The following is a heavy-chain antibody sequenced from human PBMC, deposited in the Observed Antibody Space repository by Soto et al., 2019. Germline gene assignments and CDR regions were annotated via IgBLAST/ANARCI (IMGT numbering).Heavy chain of an antibody. CDR3: AKRVGGDGWAPGY. CDR2: IPYDGSNK. J-gene: IGHJ4*02. V-gene: IGHV3-30*18. CDR1: GFTFSNNA. Sequence: QVQLVESGGGVVQPGRSLRLSCAASGFTFSNNAMHWVRQPPGKGLEWVAAIPYDGSNKYYADSVKGRFTISRDNSKNTLYLQMKSLRAEDTSMYYCAKRVGGDGWAPGYWGRGTLVTVSS. D-gene: IGHD3-10*01.